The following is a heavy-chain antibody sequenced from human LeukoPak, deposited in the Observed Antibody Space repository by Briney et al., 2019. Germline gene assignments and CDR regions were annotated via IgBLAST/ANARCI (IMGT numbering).Heavy chain of an antibody. CDR3: ARDLYGSGSYYPGLFDD. J-gene: IGHJ4*02. Sequence: SETLSLTCTVSGGSISSYYWSWIRQPPGKGLEWIGYIYYSGSTNYNPSLKSRVTISVDTSKNQFSLKLSSVTAADTAVYYCARDLYGSGSYYPGLFDDWGQGTLVTVSS. CDR2: IYYSGST. D-gene: IGHD3-10*01. V-gene: IGHV4-59*01. CDR1: GGSISSYY.